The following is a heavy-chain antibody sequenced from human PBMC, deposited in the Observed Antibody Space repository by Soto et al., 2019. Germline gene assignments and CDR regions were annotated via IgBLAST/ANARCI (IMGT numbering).Heavy chain of an antibody. CDR3: ETQRSSGWGDI. CDR1: GYSFNSYC. J-gene: IGHJ3*02. D-gene: IGHD6-19*01. Sequence: GESLKISCTGSGYSFNSYCISWVLQMPGKGLEWMGRIAPSDSYTNYSPSFQGHVTISADKSISTAYLQWSSLKASDPDMYYCETQRSSGWGDIWGQGTMVT. V-gene: IGHV5-10-1*01. CDR2: IAPSDSYT.